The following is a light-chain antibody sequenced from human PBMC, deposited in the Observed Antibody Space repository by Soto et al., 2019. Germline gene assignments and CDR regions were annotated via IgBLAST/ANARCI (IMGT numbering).Light chain of an antibody. CDR3: QHSDTSLT. CDR1: QSVSRSN. Sequence: EIVLTQSPGTLSLSPGERATLSCRASQSVSRSNFAWYQQKPGQAPRLLIYGASSRATGIPDRFSGAGAGTDLTLSINRLETEDLAVYYCQHSDTSLTFGGGTKVEL. J-gene: IGKJ4*01. V-gene: IGKV3-20*01. CDR2: GAS.